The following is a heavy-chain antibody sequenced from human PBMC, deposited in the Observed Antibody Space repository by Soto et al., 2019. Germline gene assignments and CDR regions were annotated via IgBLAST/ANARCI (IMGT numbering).Heavy chain of an antibody. CDR2: INAGSGNT. D-gene: IGHD6-19*01. CDR3: AQYSSGWYKAFDI. CDR1: GYTFTSYA. V-gene: IGHV1-8*02. Sequence: GASVKVSCKAYGYTFTSYAMHWVRQAPGQRLEWMGWINAGSGNTGYAQKFQGRVTMTRNTSISTAYMELSSLRSEDTAVYYCAQYSSGWYKAFDIWGQGTMVTVSS. J-gene: IGHJ3*02.